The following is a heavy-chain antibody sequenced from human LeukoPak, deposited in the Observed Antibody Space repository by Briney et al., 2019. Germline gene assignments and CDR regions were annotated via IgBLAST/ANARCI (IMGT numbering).Heavy chain of an antibody. V-gene: IGHV1-8*01. Sequence: ASVKVSCKASGYTFTSYDFNWVRQATGQRPEWMGWMSPNNGDTGYAQKFQDRVTMTRNTSISTAYMELSSLRSDDTAVYYCARGPPNWGYDYWGPGTLVTVSS. CDR3: ARGPPNWGYDY. CDR1: GYTFTSYD. J-gene: IGHJ4*02. CDR2: MSPNNGDT. D-gene: IGHD7-27*01.